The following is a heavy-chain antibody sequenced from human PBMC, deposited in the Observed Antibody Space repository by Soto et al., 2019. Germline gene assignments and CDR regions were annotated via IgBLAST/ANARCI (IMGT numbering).Heavy chain of an antibody. CDR3: ATRGTQGRWLEFADY. Sequence: QVPLLKSGAEVKRPGSSVKVSCEASGGTFSSLGFTWVRQAPGQGLEWMGGIIPISGRTTFAQKFQGRVTITADESTRATYMELTTLTSDDTAMYYCATRGTQGRWLEFADYWGQGTLVTVSS. J-gene: IGHJ4*02. D-gene: IGHD5-12*01. CDR2: IIPISGRT. CDR1: GGTFSSLG. V-gene: IGHV1-69*01.